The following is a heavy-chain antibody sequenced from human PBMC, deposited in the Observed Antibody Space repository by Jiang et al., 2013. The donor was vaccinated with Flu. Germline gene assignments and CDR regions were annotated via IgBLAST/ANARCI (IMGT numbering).Heavy chain of an antibody. Sequence: VQLVESGAEVKKPGESLKISCKGSGYSFTSYWIGWVRQMPGKGLEWMGIIYPGDSDTRYSPSFQGQVTISADKSISTAYLQWSSLKASDTAMYYCARQCIAAAGTGDAFDIWGQGTMVTVSS. J-gene: IGHJ3*02. CDR2: IYPGDSDT. CDR3: ARQCIAAAGTGDAFDI. V-gene: IGHV5-51*01. D-gene: IGHD6-13*01. CDR1: GYSFTSYW.